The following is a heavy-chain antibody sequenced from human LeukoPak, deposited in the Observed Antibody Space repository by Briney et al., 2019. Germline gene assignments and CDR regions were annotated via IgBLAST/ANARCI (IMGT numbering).Heavy chain of an antibody. CDR2: IKGDGIST. CDR1: GFDFSSNW. V-gene: IGHV3-74*01. CDR3: AKDHYWSIDY. Sequence: GGSLRLSCAASGFDFSSNWMHWVRHAPGQGLVWVSRIKGDGISTNYADSVKGRFTISRGIAKNTLYLQMNSLRAEDTGVYYCAKDHYWSIDYWGRGTLVTVSS. J-gene: IGHJ4*02. D-gene: IGHD3-3*01.